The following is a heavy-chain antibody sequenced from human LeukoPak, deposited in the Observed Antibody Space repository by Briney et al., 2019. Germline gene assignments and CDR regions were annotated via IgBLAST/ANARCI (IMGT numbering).Heavy chain of an antibody. CDR1: GASINRHY. D-gene: IGHD1-1*01. V-gene: IGHV4-4*07. J-gene: IGHJ4*02. CDR2: IYISGST. CDR3: ARALNPLTGTYYFDY. Sequence: SETLSLTCSVSGASINRHYWTWIRQPAGKGLEWIGRIYISGSTNYSPSLKSRVTMSVDTSKNQFSLNLISVTAADTAVYYCARALNPLTGTYYFDYWGQGTLVTASS.